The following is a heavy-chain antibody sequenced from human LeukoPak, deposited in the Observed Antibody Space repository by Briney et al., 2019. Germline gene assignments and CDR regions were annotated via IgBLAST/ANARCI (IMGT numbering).Heavy chain of an antibody. CDR2: INPSGGST. Sequence: LGASVKVSCKASGYTFTSYYMHWVRQAPGQGLEWMGIINPSGGSTSYAQKFQGRVTMTRDTSTSTVYMELSSLRSEDTAIYYCARGGIFGVVPTYFYYSMDVWGKGTTVTVSS. CDR3: ARGGIFGVVPTYFYYSMDV. J-gene: IGHJ6*03. CDR1: GYTFTSYY. D-gene: IGHD3-3*01. V-gene: IGHV1-46*01.